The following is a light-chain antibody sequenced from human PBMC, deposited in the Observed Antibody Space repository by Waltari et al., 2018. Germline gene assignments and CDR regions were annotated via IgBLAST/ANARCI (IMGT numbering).Light chain of an antibody. Sequence: DIQMTQSPSSLSASVGDTVTITCRASQSISSWLDWYQQKPGKAPNLLIYKASTLQSGVPSRFSGSGSGTECTLTISSLQSEDFATYYCLQYNSVPYSFGQGTKVEI. CDR3: LQYNSVPYS. CDR2: KAS. V-gene: IGKV1-12*01. CDR1: QSISSW. J-gene: IGKJ2*03.